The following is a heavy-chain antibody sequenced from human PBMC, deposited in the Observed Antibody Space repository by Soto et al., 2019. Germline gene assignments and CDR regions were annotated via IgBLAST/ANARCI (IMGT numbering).Heavy chain of an antibody. CDR2: TRKKVNSYTT. Sequence: GGSLRLSCAASGFTFSDHYMDWVRQAPGKGLEWVGRTRKKVNSYTTEYAASVKGRFTISRDDSQNSLYLQMSSLKTEDTAVYYCTRVSVRYYFDYWGQGTLVTVSS. D-gene: IGHD3-10*01. J-gene: IGHJ4*02. CDR3: TRVSVRYYFDY. V-gene: IGHV3-72*01. CDR1: GFTFSDHY.